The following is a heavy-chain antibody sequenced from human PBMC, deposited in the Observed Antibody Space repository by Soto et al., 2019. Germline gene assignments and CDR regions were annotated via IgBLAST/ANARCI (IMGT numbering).Heavy chain of an antibody. CDR1: GFTFSSYS. Sequence: EVQLVESGGGLVKSGGSLRLSCAASGFTFSSYSMNCARQTPGKGLEWVSSISSSSTYMYYADSVKGRFTMSRDNAENSLYLQMNSLRAEDTAIYYCARSLGGAFNLWGQGTMVTVSS. V-gene: IGHV3-21*01. CDR2: ISSSSTYM. J-gene: IGHJ3*01. CDR3: ARSLGGAFNL.